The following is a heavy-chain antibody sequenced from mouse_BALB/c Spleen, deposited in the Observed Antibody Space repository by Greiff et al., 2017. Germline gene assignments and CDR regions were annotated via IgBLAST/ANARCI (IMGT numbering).Heavy chain of an antibody. CDR3: ARGDWDWYFDV. V-gene: IGHV5-17*02. J-gene: IGHJ1*01. CDR1: GFTFSSFG. CDR2: ISSGSSTI. Sequence: DVQLVESGGGLVQPGGSRKLSCAASGFTFSSFGMHWVRQAPEKGLEWVAYISSGSSTIYYADTVKGRFTISRDNTKNTLFLQMTSLRSEDTTMYYCARGDWDWYFDVWGAGTTVTVSS. D-gene: IGHD4-1*01.